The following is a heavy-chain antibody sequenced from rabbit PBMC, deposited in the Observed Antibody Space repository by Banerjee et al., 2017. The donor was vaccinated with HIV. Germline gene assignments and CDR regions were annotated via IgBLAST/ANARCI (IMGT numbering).Heavy chain of an antibody. J-gene: IGHJ4*01. D-gene: IGHD4-2*01. Sequence: QSLEESGGDLVKPGASLTLTCTASGFSFSSGYHMCWVRQAPGKGLEWVACIYIGSGGSTYASWAKGRFTISKTSSTTVTLQMTSLTAADTATYFCARDVGSNAYNLWGQGTLVTVS. CDR2: IYIGSGGST. CDR1: GFSFSSGYH. V-gene: IGHV1S40*01. CDR3: ARDVGSNAYNL.